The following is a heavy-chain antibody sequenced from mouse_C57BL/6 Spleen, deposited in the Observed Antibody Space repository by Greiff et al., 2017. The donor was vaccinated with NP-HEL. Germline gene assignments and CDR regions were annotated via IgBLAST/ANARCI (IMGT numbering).Heavy chain of an antibody. V-gene: IGHV1-26*01. CDR2: INPNNGGT. J-gene: IGHJ4*01. CDR3: ASGYYDAMDY. CDR1: GYTFTDYY. Sequence: VQLQQSGPELVKPGASVKISCKASGYTFTDYYMNWVKQSHGKSLEWIGDINPNNGGTSYNQKFKGKATLTVDKSSSTAYMELRSLTSEDSAVYYWASGYYDAMDYWGQGTSVTGSS.